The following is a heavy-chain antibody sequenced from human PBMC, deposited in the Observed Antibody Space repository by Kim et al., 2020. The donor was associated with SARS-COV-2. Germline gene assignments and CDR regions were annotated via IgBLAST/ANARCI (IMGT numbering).Heavy chain of an antibody. CDR2: GDK. J-gene: IGHJ4*02. V-gene: IGHV2-70*19. Sequence: GDKHYNTSLKTRLTISKDTSKNQVVLTTTNMDPVDTATYYCARGRYYYDFWGQGTLVTVSS. CDR3: ARGRYYYDF.